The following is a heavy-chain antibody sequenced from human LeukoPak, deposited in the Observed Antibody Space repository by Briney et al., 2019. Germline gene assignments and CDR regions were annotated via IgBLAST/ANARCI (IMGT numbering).Heavy chain of an antibody. Sequence: GSLRLSCAASGLTFNNNYMSWVRQAPGKGPEWVSVIYSDDSTYYADPVKGRFTISTDNSKRTLYLQMNNLRAEDAAVYYCARDGPIRGFPFQYWGQGTLVTVSS. J-gene: IGHJ1*01. CDR3: ARDGPIRGFPFQY. V-gene: IGHV3-66*01. D-gene: IGHD3-10*01. CDR1: GLTFNNNY. CDR2: IYSDDST.